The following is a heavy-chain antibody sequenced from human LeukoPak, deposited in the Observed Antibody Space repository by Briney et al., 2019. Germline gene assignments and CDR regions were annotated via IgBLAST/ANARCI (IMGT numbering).Heavy chain of an antibody. V-gene: IGHV3-30*04. CDR3: ASIEDRNDYGGNYELSDY. J-gene: IGHJ4*02. D-gene: IGHD4-23*01. CDR2: ISYDGSNK. CDR1: GFTFSSCA. Sequence: GGSLRLSCAASGFTFSSCAMHWVRQAPGKGLEWVAVISYDGSNKYYADSVKGRFTISRDNSKNTLYLQMNSLRAEDTAVYYCASIEDRNDYGGNYELSDYWGQGTLVTVSS.